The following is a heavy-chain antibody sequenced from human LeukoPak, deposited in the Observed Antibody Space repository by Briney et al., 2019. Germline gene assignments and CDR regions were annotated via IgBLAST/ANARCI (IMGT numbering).Heavy chain of an antibody. J-gene: IGHJ4*02. CDR2: IYYSGST. CDR1: GYSISSGYY. Sequence: SETLSLTCTVSGYSISSGYYWGWIRQPPGKGLEWIGSIYYSGSTYYNPSLKSRVTISLDTSKNQFSLKLNSVTAADTAVYSCARTGNDYGDFYFDNWGQGTLVTVSS. V-gene: IGHV4-38-2*02. D-gene: IGHD4-17*01. CDR3: ARTGNDYGDFYFDN.